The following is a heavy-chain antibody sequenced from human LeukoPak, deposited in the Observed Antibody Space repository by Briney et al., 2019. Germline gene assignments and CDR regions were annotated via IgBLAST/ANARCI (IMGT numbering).Heavy chain of an antibody. CDR2: IRSKANSYAT. J-gene: IGHJ4*02. Sequence: PGGSLRLSSAAPGFTFSGSAMYCGRPASGKGVERGCRIRSKANSYATAYAASVKGRFTIPRDDSKNTAYLQMNSLKTEDTAVYYCTTIDTMIRGVPFDYWGQGTLVTVSS. D-gene: IGHD3-10*01. CDR3: TTIDTMIRGVPFDY. V-gene: IGHV3-73*01. CDR1: GFTFSGSA.